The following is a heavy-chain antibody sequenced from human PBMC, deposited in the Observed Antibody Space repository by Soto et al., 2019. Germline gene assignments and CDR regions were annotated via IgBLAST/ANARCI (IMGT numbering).Heavy chain of an antibody. V-gene: IGHV3-11*01. CDR3: AGAWKIEKFGVISMSKGLDV. Sequence: QVQLVESGGGLVKPGGSLRLSCAASGFIFSDYYMTWIRQAPGKGLEWLSCSSNRDRSTYYADSVKDRFVVSKDNAKNLVYLQMNSRRAEDAAVYFCAGAWKIEKFGVISMSKGLDVWGQGTTVTVSS. D-gene: IGHD3-3*01. CDR1: GFIFSDYY. CDR2: SSNRDRST. J-gene: IGHJ6*02.